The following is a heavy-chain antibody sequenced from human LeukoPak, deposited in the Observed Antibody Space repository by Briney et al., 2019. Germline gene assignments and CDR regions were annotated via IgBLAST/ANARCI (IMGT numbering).Heavy chain of an antibody. J-gene: IGHJ5*01. V-gene: IGHV1-2*02. CDR2: INPNTGDT. CDR3: ARGFNLDS. Sequence: ASVKVSCKPSVYTFTAYYMSWLRQAPGQGLEWMAWINPNTGDTNYEQKFRGRVTTTRDTSITTAYIELSGLTSDDTAVYYCARGFNLDSWGQGALVTVSS. CDR1: VYTFTAYY.